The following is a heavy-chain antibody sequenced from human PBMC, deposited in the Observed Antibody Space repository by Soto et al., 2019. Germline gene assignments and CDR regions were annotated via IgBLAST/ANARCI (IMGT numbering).Heavy chain of an antibody. Sequence: ASVKVSCKASGGTCSSYAISWVRQAPGQGLEWMGGIIPIFGTANYAQKFQGRVTITADESTSTAYMELSSLRSEDTAVYYCRYYDSSGYSSSWYYFDYWGQGTLVTVSS. CDR3: RYYDSSGYSSSWYYFDY. CDR2: IIPIFGTA. D-gene: IGHD3-22*01. CDR1: GGTCSSYA. J-gene: IGHJ4*02. V-gene: IGHV1-69*13.